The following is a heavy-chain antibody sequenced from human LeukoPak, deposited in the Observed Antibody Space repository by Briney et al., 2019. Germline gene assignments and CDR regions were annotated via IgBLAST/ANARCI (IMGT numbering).Heavy chain of an antibody. D-gene: IGHD4-17*01. Sequence: GGSLRLSCAASGFTFSSYAISWVRQAPGPGMEWVSAIRGSGGSTYYADSVKGRFTISRDNSKNTLYLQRNSLRAEDTAVYYCAKEIRSQNWFAPWGQGTLVTVSA. CDR3: AKEIRSQNWFAP. CDR1: GFTFSSYA. CDR2: IRGSGGST. J-gene: IGHJ5*02. V-gene: IGHV3-23*01.